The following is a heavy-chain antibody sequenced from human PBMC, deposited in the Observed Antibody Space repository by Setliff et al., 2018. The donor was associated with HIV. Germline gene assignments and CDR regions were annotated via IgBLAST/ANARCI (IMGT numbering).Heavy chain of an antibody. D-gene: IGHD6-19*01. CDR1: GGSIRTGNYY. CDR2: IHTTGSI. V-gene: IGHV4-61*09. CDR3: ARDGGGSGWSLGEFDF. J-gene: IGHJ4*02. Sequence: SETLSLTCTVSGGSIRTGNYYWNWIRQPAGKGLEWIGHIHTTGSITYNPSLRSRVTISLDTSKNQVSLSLASVTAADTAVYYCARDGGGSGWSLGEFDFWGQGTLVTVS.